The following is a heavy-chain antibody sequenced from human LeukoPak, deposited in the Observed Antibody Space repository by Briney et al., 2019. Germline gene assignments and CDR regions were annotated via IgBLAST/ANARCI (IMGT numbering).Heavy chain of an antibody. J-gene: IGHJ3*02. CDR2: ISYDGSNK. V-gene: IGHV3-30*03. D-gene: IGHD3-22*01. Sequence: GRSLRLSCAASGFTFSSYGMHWVRQAPGKGLEWVALISYDGSNKYYADSVKGRFTISRDNSKYTLYLQMSTLRAEDTAVYYCARAGHVITMIVVLDAFDICGQGTMVTVSS. CDR1: GFTFSSYG. CDR3: ARAGHVITMIVVLDAFDI.